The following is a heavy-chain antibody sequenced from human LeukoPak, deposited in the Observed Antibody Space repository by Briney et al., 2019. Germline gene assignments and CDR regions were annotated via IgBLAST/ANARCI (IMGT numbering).Heavy chain of an antibody. J-gene: IGHJ5*02. D-gene: IGHD6-13*01. V-gene: IGHV3-20*04. CDR1: GFTFDDYG. CDR3: ARDHAYSSSWYHRFGP. CDR2: INWNGGST. Sequence: GGSLRFSCAASGFTFDDYGMSWVRHAPGKGLGWVSGINWNGGSTGYADSVKGRFTISRDNAKNSLYLQMNSLRAEDTAVYYCARDHAYSSSWYHRFGPWGQGTLVTVSS.